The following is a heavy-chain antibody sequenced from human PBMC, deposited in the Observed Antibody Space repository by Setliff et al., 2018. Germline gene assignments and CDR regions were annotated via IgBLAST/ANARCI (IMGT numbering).Heavy chain of an antibody. J-gene: IGHJ3*01. CDR2: ISVYNGYI. D-gene: IGHD2-21*02. V-gene: IGHV1-18*01. Sequence: GASVKVSCKASGYTFTSSGISWVRQAPGQGLEWMGWISVYNGYIVYAQKLQGRVTLTTDTSTGTAYMELRSLTFDDTAVYYCARDWFCSGGDCSDVFDFWGQGTMVTVSS. CDR1: GYTFTSSG. CDR3: ARDWFCSGGDCSDVFDF.